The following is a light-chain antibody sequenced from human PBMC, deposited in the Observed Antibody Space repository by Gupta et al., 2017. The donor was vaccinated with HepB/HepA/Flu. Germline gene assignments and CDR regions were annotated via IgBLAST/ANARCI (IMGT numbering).Light chain of an antibody. CDR2: TSD. J-gene: IGLJ1*01. CDR1: SSNIGSST. Sequence: QSVLTQPPSASAPPGQRVPSFCSGSSSNIGSSTVDWYQQLPETAPKLVIYTSDQRPSGVPDRFSGSKSGTSASLAISGLQSEDEADYYCATWDDSLDAHIFGPGTKVTVL. V-gene: IGLV1-44*01. CDR3: ATWDDSLDAHI.